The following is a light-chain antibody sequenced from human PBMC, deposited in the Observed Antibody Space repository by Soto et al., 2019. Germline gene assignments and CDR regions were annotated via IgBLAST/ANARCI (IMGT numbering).Light chain of an antibody. CDR2: DAS. V-gene: IGKV3-15*01. CDR1: QSITRN. CDR3: QKYNNWPPRIT. Sequence: EIVMTQSPATLSVSPGERATLSCRASQSITRNLAWYQQKPGQAPRLLIHDASTRATGIPARFSGSGYETDIILTISRLHSDDFAVYYCQKYNNWPPRITFGGGTKVEIK. J-gene: IGKJ4*01.